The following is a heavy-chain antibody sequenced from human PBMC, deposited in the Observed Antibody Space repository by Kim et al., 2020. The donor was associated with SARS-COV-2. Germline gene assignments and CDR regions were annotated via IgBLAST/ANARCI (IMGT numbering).Heavy chain of an antibody. V-gene: IGHV4-34*01. Sequence: SETLSLTCAAYGGSFSGYYWSWIRQPPGKGLEWIGEINHSGSTNYNPSLKSRVTISVDTSKNQFSLKLSSVTAADTAVYYCARAGRQWLVRPLFYYFDY. CDR3: ARAGRQWLVRPLFYYFDY. J-gene: IGHJ4*01. CDR1: GGSFSGYY. D-gene: IGHD6-19*01. CDR2: INHSGST.